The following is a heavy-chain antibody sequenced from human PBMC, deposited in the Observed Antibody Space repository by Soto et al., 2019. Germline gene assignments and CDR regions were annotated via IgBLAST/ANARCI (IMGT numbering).Heavy chain of an antibody. D-gene: IGHD6-19*01. CDR2: ISGYNGNT. CDR3: SRFIMVGGWFDPNYYHGMDV. CDR1: GYTFSNYG. V-gene: IGHV1-18*01. Sequence: QVPLVQSGAEVKKPGASVTVSCKTSGYTFSNYGINWVRQAPGQRLEWMGWISGYNGNTNYAQTVQGRVTMTTDTSTGTVYMELRSLKSDDTAIYYCSRFIMVGGWFDPNYYHGMDVWGQGTTVTVSS. J-gene: IGHJ6*02.